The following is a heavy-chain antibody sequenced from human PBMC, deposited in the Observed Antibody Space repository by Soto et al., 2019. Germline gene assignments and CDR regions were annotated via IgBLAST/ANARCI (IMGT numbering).Heavy chain of an antibody. V-gene: IGHV4-39*02. D-gene: IGHD5-12*01. CDR2: IYYSGST. Sequence: SGTLSLTCTVSGGSISSSSYYWGWNRQPPGKGLEWIGSIYYSGSTYYNPSLKSRVTISVDTSKNQFSLKLSSVTAADTAVYYCAREVATTHYYYYMDVWGKGTTVTVSS. J-gene: IGHJ6*03. CDR1: GGSISSSSYY. CDR3: AREVATTHYYYYMDV.